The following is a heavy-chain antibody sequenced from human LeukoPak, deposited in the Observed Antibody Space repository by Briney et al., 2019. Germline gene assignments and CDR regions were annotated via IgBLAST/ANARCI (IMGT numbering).Heavy chain of an antibody. Sequence: ASVKVSCKASGYTFTHYAMHWVRQAPGQRLEWMGWINVGNGNTKYSQKFQGRVTITRDTSASTAYMELNSLRSEDTAVYYCANPRYDSSGYYYVDWGQGTLVTVSS. D-gene: IGHD3-22*01. J-gene: IGHJ4*02. CDR3: ANPRYDSSGYYYVD. V-gene: IGHV1-3*01. CDR1: GYTFTHYA. CDR2: INVGNGNT.